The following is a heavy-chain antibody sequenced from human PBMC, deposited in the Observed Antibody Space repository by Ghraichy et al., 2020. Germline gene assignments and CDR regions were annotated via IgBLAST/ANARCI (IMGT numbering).Heavy chain of an antibody. CDR1: GGSIISTNW. CDR3: AGLGDAVSPVYFDS. J-gene: IGHJ4*02. D-gene: IGHD2-21*02. V-gene: IGHV4-4*02. Sequence: SETLSLTCTVSGGSIISTNWWSWVRQPPGKGLEWIEEIYQSGRTHYNPSLESRVTISVDRSTNQFSLRLTPATAADTAVYYCAGLGDAVSPVYFDSWGQGTLVTVSS. CDR2: IYQSGRT.